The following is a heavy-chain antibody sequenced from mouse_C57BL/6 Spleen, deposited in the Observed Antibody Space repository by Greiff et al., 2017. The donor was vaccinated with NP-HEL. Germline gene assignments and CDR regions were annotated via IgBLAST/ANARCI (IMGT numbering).Heavy chain of an antibody. CDR2: INPNNGGT. Sequence: EVQLQQSGPELVKPGASVKISCKASGYTFTDYYMNWVKQSHGKSLEWIGDINPNNGGTSYNQKFKGKATLTVDKSSSTAYMELRSLTSEDSAVYYCAGDGSSFAWFAYWGQGTLVTVSA. D-gene: IGHD1-1*01. CDR1: GYTFTDYY. CDR3: AGDGSSFAWFAY. V-gene: IGHV1-26*01. J-gene: IGHJ3*01.